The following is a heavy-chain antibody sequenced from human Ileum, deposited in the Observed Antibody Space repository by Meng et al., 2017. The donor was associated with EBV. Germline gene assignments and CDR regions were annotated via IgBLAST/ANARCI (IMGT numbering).Heavy chain of an antibody. Sequence: ELVLVARGGVLLSRGGSLSLCCAASGFIFDNDAMGWGRQAPRRRLLGVSASSGSGSANYSADSVKGRFTISRDNSKNTLFLQKNSVRAEDAAVYYCAKTDYSSWFDPWGQGILVTVSS. D-gene: IGHD5-12*01. CDR2: SSGSGSAN. V-gene: IGHV3-23*04. CDR3: AKTDYSSWFDP. CDR1: GFIFDNDA. J-gene: IGHJ5*02.